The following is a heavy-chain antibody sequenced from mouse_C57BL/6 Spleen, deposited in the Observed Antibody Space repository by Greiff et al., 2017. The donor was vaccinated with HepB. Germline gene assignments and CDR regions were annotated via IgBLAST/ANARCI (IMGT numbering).Heavy chain of an antibody. CDR1: GYTFTDYN. CDR2: INPNKGGT. CDR3: AIKTPICYDYDGYAMDC. Sequence: EVQLQASGPELVKPGASVKMSCKASGYTFTDYNMHWVKQSHGKSLVWIGYINPNKGGTSYNQKFKGKATLTVNKSSSTAYMELRRLTSKVTAVYYCAIKTPICYDYDGYAMDCWGPGTSVTVSS. V-gene: IGHV1-22*01. D-gene: IGHD2-4*01. J-gene: IGHJ4*01.